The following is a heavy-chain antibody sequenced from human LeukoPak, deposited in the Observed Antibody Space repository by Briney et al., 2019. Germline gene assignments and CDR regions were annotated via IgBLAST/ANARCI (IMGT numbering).Heavy chain of an antibody. CDR2: IYYSGST. CDR1: GGSISSSSYY. D-gene: IGHD3-3*01. CDR3: ARTYYDFWSGYPNWFDP. V-gene: IGHV4-39*01. J-gene: IGHJ5*02. Sequence: PSETLSLTCTASGGSISSSSYYWGWIRQPPGKGLEWIGSIYYSGSTYYNPSLKSRVTISVDTSKNQFSLKLSSVTAADTAVYYCARTYYDFWSGYPNWFDPWGQGTLVTVSS.